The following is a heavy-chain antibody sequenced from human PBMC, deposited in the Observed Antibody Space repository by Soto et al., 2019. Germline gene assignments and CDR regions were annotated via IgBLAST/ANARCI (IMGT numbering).Heavy chain of an antibody. V-gene: IGHV4-59*08. CDR2: IYYSGST. CDR1: GGSISIYY. J-gene: IGHJ4*02. CDR3: ARHNYGSGSTYFDY. D-gene: IGHD3-10*01. Sequence: AETLSLTRTASGGSISIYYWTWIPQPPGKGLEWIGYIYYSGSTNYNPSLKSRVTISVDTSKNQFSLKLNSMTAADTAVYYCARHNYGSGSTYFDYWGQGTLVTVS.